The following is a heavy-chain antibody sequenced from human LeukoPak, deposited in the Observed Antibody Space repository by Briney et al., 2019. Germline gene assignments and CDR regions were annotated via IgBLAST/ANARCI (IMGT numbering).Heavy chain of an antibody. Sequence: GASVKVSCKASGYTFTGYYMHWVRQAPGQGLEWMGWINPNSGNTGYAQKFQGRVTMTRNTSISTAYMELSSLRSEDTAVYYCARSDERDRAFDIWGQGTMVTVSS. CDR2: INPNSGNT. J-gene: IGHJ3*02. V-gene: IGHV1-8*02. CDR3: ARSDERDRAFDI. CDR1: GYTFTGYY.